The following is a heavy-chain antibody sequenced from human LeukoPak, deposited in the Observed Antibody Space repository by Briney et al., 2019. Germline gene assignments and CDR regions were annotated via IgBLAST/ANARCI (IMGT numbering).Heavy chain of an antibody. V-gene: IGHV3-21*01. Sequence: GGSLRLPCAASGFTFSSYSMNWVRQAPGKGLEWVSSISSSSYIYYADSVKGRFTISRDNAKNSLYLQMNSLRAEDTAVYYCARGIVAVGNLDYWGQGTLVTVSS. CDR2: ISSSSYI. CDR3: ARGIVAVGNLDY. D-gene: IGHD6-13*01. J-gene: IGHJ4*02. CDR1: GFTFSSYS.